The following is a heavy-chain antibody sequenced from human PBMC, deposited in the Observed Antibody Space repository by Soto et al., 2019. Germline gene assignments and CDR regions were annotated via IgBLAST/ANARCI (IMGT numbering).Heavy chain of an antibody. CDR3: ARGINPRLEVLHPFDY. CDR1: GGTFSSYA. J-gene: IGHJ4*02. CDR2: IIPIFGTA. V-gene: IGHV1-69*13. Sequence: ASVKVSCKASGGTFSSYAISWVRQAPGQGLEWMGGIIPIFGTANYAQKFQGRVTITADESTSTAYMELSSLRSEDTAVYYCARGINPRLEVLHPFDYWGQGTLVTVSS. D-gene: IGHD5-12*01.